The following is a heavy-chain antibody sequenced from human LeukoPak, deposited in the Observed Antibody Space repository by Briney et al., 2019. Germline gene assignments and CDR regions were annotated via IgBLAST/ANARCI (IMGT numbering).Heavy chain of an antibody. J-gene: IGHJ3*02. Sequence: SETLSLTCAVSGGSISSGGYSWSWIRQPPGKGLEWIGYIYLSGSTYYNPSLKSRVTISVDRSKNQFSLKLSSVSAADTAVYYCARVSDFSGYLASDIWGQGTMVTVSS. D-gene: IGHD3-22*01. CDR1: GGSISSGGYS. CDR2: IYLSGST. V-gene: IGHV4-30-2*01. CDR3: ARVSDFSGYLASDI.